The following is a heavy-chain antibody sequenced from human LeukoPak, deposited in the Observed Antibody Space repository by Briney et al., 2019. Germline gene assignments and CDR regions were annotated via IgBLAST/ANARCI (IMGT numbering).Heavy chain of an antibody. V-gene: IGHV1-69*04. J-gene: IGHJ2*01. D-gene: IGHD3-22*01. CDR2: IIPILGIA. CDR3: ARDKDSSGYYYRADWYFDL. CDR1: GGTFSSYA. Sequence: ASVKVSCKASGGTFSSYAISWVRQAPGQGLEWMGRIIPILGIANYAQKFQGRVTITADKSTSTAYMELSSLRSEDTAVYYCARDKDSSGYYYRADWYFDLWGRGTLVTVSS.